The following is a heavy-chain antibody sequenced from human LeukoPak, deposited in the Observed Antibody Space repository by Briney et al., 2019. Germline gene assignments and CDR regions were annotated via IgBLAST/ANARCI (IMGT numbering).Heavy chain of an antibody. CDR2: ICSSISYI. D-gene: IGHD3-10*01. CDR3: ARDRVTMVRGVISSYYGMDV. V-gene: IGHV3-21*01. J-gene: IGHJ6*02. Sequence: PVGTLSLSCAASGFTFSSYSMKWVCQAPGEGLEWVSCICSSISYIYYADSVNGRFTISRDNAKNSLYLQMNSLRAEDTAVYYCARDRVTMVRGVISSYYGMDVWGQGTTVTVSS. CDR1: GFTFSSYS.